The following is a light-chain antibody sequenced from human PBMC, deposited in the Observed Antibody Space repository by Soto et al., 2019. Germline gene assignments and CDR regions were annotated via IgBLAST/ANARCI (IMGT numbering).Light chain of an antibody. CDR1: SSDGGGYNY. J-gene: IGLJ1*01. CDR3: GSYTSSNTPYV. V-gene: IGLV2-14*01. CDR2: EVS. Sequence: QSVLTQPASVSGSPGQSITISCTGTSSDGGGYNYVSWYQQLPGKAPKLVIYEVSHRPSGVSYRFSGSKSGNTASLTISGLQAEDEADYYCGSYTSSNTPYVFGTGTKLTVL.